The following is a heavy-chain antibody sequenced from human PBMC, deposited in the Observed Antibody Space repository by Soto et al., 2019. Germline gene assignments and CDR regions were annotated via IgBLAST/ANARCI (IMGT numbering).Heavy chain of an antibody. J-gene: IGHJ6*02. CDR3: ARSIRSHRRRYSGYERYYYYGMDV. V-gene: IGHV4-4*07. CDR2: IYTSGST. Sequence: SETLSLTCTVSGGSISSYYWSWIRQPAGKGLEGIGRIYTSGSTNYNPALKSRVTMSVDTSKNQFSLKLSSVTAADTAVYYCARSIRSHRRRYSGYERYYYYGMDVWGQGTTVTVSS. D-gene: IGHD5-12*01. CDR1: GGSISSYY.